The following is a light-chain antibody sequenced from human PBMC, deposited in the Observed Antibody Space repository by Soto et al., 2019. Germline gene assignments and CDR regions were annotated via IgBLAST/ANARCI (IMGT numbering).Light chain of an antibody. Sequence: DIEMTQSPSSLSASVGDRVTITCRASQSISSYLNWYQQKPGKAPKLLIYTTSTLQSGVPSRFSGSGSDTDFTLTISTLQPEDFATYYWQQSYNTALTFGPGTKVDV. CDR2: TTS. J-gene: IGKJ3*01. CDR1: QSISSY. V-gene: IGKV1-39*01. CDR3: QQSYNTALT.